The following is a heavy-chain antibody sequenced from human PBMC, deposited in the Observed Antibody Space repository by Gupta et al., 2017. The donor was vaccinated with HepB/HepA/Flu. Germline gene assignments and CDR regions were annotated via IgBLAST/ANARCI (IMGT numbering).Heavy chain of an antibody. Sequence: QVQLVQSGAEVKKPGASVKVSCKASGYSFTGHYMHWVRQAPGQGLEWMGWINPNNGGTNYADKVQGWVTMTRDTSISTAYMELNRMRTDETAVYYCARDRSTSTGDAFDIWGQGTLVTVYS. CDR2: INPNNGGT. CDR3: ARDRSTSTGDAFDI. CDR1: GYSFTGHY. J-gene: IGHJ3*02. V-gene: IGHV1-2*04. D-gene: IGHD6-6*01.